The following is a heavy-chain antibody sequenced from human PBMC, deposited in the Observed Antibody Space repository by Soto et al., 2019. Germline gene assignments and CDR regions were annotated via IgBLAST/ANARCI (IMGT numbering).Heavy chain of an antibody. CDR2: TYHRSKWYN. Sequence: PSQSLSLTCAISGDSVSSNSAAWNWIRQSPSGGLEWLGRTYHRSKWYNEYAESVKSRISIISDTPNNQVSLQLNSVPPEDTALYYCAGEAYCSSDICYGGNHYAKDVWGQGTVVTVSS. CDR1: GDSVSSNSAA. V-gene: IGHV6-1*01. CDR3: AGEAYCSSDICYGGNHYAKDV. D-gene: IGHD2-2*01. J-gene: IGHJ6*02.